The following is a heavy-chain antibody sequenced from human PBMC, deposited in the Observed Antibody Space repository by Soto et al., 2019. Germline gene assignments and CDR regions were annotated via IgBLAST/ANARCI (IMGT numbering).Heavy chain of an antibody. D-gene: IGHD4-4*01. CDR2: IAYDGSNK. V-gene: IGHV3-30-3*01. CDR1: GSTFTSYA. J-gene: IGHJ4*02. Sequence: QVQLVESGGGVVQPGRSLRLSCTASGSTFTSYAMHWVRQAPGKGLEWVAVIAYDGSNKYYADSVKGRFTISRDNSKNTLYLQMNSLRAEDTAVYYCVPPPVTTAFEFWVQGTLVTVSS. CDR3: VPPPVTTAFEF.